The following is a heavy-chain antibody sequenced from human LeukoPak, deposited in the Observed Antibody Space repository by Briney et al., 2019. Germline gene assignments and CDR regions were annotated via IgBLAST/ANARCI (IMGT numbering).Heavy chain of an antibody. D-gene: IGHD3-10*01. CDR2: ISGSGGST. V-gene: IGHV3-23*01. CDR1: GFTFSSYA. J-gene: IGHJ4*02. Sequence: GGSLRLSCAASGFTFSSYAMSWVRQAPGKGLEWVSVISGSGGSTYYADSVKGRFTISRDNSKNTLYLQMNSLRAEDTAVYYCAKEPYDYGSGSYYFYWGQGALVTVSS. CDR3: AKEPYDYGSGSYYFY.